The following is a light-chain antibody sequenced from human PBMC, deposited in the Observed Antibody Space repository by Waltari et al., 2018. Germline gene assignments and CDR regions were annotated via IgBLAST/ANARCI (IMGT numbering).Light chain of an antibody. V-gene: IGKV3-15*01. CDR3: QQYVKWPLT. CDR2: GAL. J-gene: IGKJ4*01. CDR1: QRITRS. Sequence: IAMTQSPATLSVSPGERATVSCRASQRITRSLAWYQQKPGQAPRLLIYGALNRATGVPARFSGSGSETEFTLTISSLQSEDFAVYYCQQYVKWPLTFGGGTKVEI.